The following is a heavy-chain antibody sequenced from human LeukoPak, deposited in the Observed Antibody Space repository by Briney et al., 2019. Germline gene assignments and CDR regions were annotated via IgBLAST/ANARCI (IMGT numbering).Heavy chain of an antibody. CDR3: ARALFGVVNPGDDY. Sequence: GASVKVSCKASGYTHTSHDINRVRQATGQGLEWMGWMNPNSGNTGYAQKFPGRVTITRNTSISTACMELSSLRSEDTAVYYCARALFGVVNPGDDYWGQGTLVTVSS. V-gene: IGHV1-8*03. CDR2: MNPNSGNT. CDR1: GYTHTSHD. J-gene: IGHJ4*02. D-gene: IGHD3-3*01.